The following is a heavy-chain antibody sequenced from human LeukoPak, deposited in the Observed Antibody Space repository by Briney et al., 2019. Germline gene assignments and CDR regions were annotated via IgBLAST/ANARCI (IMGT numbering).Heavy chain of an antibody. Sequence: GGSLRLSCAASGFTFNNYWMHWVRQAPGKGLVRVSRIHSDGRSTSYADSVKGRFTISRDNAKNTLFLQMNSLGADDTAIYYCAGDRNAARTPYYLDNWGQGTLVTVSS. D-gene: IGHD6-25*01. CDR1: GFTFNNYW. CDR3: AGDRNAARTPYYLDN. V-gene: IGHV3-74*01. CDR2: IHSDGRST. J-gene: IGHJ4*02.